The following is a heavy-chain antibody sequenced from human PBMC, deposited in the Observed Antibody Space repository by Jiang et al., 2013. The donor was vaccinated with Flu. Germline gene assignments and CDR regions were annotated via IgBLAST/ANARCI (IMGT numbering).Heavy chain of an antibody. D-gene: IGHD2-8*01. CDR3: AGHEFAIATKH. V-gene: IGHV4-39*01. CDR1: GGSISKSNFY. Sequence: LLKPSETVSLTCTVSGGSISKSNFYWGWIRLPPGKGLEWVGTISSSGTTYYNSSLSSRVIVSMDTPKNQISLRLTSVTAADTAVYYCAGHEFAIATKHWGQGTLVAVSS. J-gene: IGHJ4*02. CDR2: ISSSGTT.